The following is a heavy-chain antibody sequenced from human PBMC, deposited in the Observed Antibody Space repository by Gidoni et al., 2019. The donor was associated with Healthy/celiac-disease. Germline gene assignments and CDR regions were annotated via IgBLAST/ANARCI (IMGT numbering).Heavy chain of an antibody. V-gene: IGHV4-34*01. CDR2: INHSGST. CDR3: ARGPGNVWFRDKGFHDY. Sequence: QVQLQQWGAGLLKPSETLSLTCAVYGGSFSGYYWSWIRQPPGKGLEWIGEINHSGSTNYNPSLKSRVTISVDTSKNQFSLKLSSVTAADTAVYYCARGPGNVWFRDKGFHDYWGQGTLVTVSS. D-gene: IGHD3-10*01. CDR1: GGSFSGYY. J-gene: IGHJ4*02.